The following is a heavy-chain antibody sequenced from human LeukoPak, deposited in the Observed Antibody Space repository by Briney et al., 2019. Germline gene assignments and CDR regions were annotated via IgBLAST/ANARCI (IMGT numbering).Heavy chain of an antibody. J-gene: IGHJ3*02. CDR1: GYTFTGYY. D-gene: IGHD5-12*01. Sequence: GASVKVSCKASGYTFTGYYMHWVRQAPGQGLEWMGRINPNSGGTNYAQKFQGRVTMTRDTSISTAYMELSRLRSDDTAVYYCARDRVATTHDAFDIWGQGTMVTVSS. V-gene: IGHV1-2*06. CDR3: ARDRVATTHDAFDI. CDR2: INPNSGGT.